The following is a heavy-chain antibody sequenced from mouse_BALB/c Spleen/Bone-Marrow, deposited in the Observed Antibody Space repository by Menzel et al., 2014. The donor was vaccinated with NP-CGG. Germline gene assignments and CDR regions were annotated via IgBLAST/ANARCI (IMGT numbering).Heavy chain of an antibody. CDR1: GYTFTSYD. CDR2: IYPGDGST. J-gene: IGHJ3*01. CDR3: ARSGDSSGYGFAY. V-gene: IGHV1S56*01. D-gene: IGHD3-2*01. Sequence: QVQLKDSGPELVKPGAVVKISCKASGYTFTSYDINWVKQRPGQGLEWIGWIYPGDGSTKYNEKFKGKATLTADKSSSTAYMQLSSLASENSAVYFCARSGDSSGYGFAYWGQGTLVTVSA.